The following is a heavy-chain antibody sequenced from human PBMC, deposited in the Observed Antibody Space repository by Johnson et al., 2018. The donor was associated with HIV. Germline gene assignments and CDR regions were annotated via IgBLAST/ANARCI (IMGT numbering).Heavy chain of an antibody. CDR2: ISSNGDNT. D-gene: IGHD6-6*01. CDR1: GFTFSTYA. Sequence: VQLVESGGGLVQPGGSLRLSCAASGFTFSTYAMHWVRQAPGKGLESVSAISSNGDNTYYANSVKGRFTISRDNSKNTLYLQMGSLRAEDMAVYYCARRGARVVRGGAFDIWGQGTRVTVSS. V-gene: IGHV3-64*01. J-gene: IGHJ3*02. CDR3: ARRGARVVRGGAFDI.